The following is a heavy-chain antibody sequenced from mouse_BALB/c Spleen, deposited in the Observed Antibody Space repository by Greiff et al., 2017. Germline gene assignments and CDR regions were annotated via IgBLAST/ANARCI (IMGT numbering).Heavy chain of an antibody. CDR2: ISSGSSTI. CDR3: ARRGGYGDFDY. D-gene: IGHD2-14*01. J-gene: IGHJ2*01. CDR1: GFTFSSFG. Sequence: DVKLQESGGGLVQPGGSRKLSCAASGFTFSSFGMHWVRQAPEKGLEWVAYISSGSSTIYYADTVKGRFTISRDNPKNTLFLQMTSLRSEDTAMYYCARRGGYGDFDYWGQGTTLTVSS. V-gene: IGHV5-17*02.